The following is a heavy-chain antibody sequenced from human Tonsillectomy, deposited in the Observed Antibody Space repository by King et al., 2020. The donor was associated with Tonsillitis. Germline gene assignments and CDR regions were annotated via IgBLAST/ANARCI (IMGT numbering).Heavy chain of an antibody. Sequence: VQLVQSGAEVKKPGASVKVSCKASGYTFTGYYMHWVRQAPGQGLEWMGWINPNSGGTSYAQKFQGWVTMTRDTSISTAYMELSRVRSDDTAVYYCARGTDYGDYGRADFDYWGQGTLVTVSS. J-gene: IGHJ4*02. CDR1: GYTFTGYY. CDR2: INPNSGGT. CDR3: ARGTDYGDYGRADFDY. V-gene: IGHV1-2*04. D-gene: IGHD4-17*01.